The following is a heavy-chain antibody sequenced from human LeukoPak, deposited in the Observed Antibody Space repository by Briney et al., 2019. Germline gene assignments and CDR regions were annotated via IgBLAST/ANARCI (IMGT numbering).Heavy chain of an antibody. V-gene: IGHV3-23*01. CDR3: AKKAQYNGNYPLDY. Sequence: GGSLRLSCAASGFTFTSYSMSWVRQAPGKGLEWVSGTSDRGDYTYYADSVKGRFTIPRDNSKNTLYLQMNSLRAEDTALYFCAKKAQYNGNYPLDYWGQGTLVTVSS. CDR2: TSDRGDYT. D-gene: IGHD1-26*01. CDR1: GFTFTSYS. J-gene: IGHJ4*02.